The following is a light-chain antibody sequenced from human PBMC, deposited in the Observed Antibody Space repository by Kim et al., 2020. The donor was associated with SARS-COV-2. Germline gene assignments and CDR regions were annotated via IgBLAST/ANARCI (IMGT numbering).Light chain of an antibody. CDR2: GAS. V-gene: IGKV3-20*01. Sequence: EERANPARRASQSVNSSSLAWDQQRPGQTPRLLSYGASSRATGIPDRFSGSGSGTDFTLTISRLEPGDFAVYYCQQYGSSPPTFGPGTKVDIK. J-gene: IGKJ3*01. CDR3: QQYGSSPPT. CDR1: QSVNSSS.